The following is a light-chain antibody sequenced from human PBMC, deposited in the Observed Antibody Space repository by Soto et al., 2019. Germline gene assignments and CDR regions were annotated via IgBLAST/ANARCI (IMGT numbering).Light chain of an antibody. J-gene: IGLJ2*01. CDR3: SSYTSSSTLVV. CDR1: SSDVGGYNY. V-gene: IGLV2-14*01. CDR2: DVS. Sequence: QSALTQPASVSGSPGQSITISCTGTSSDVGGYNYVSWYQQHPGKAPKLMIYDVSNRPSGVSNSFSGSKSGNTASLTISGLQAEDEADYYCSSYTSSSTLVVFVGGTKLTVL.